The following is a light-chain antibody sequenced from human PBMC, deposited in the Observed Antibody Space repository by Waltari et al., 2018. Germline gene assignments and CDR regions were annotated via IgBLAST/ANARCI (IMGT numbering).Light chain of an antibody. CDR2: GAS. V-gene: IGKV3-20*01. CDR1: QTLNSNY. CDR3: QQYGSSPYS. J-gene: IGKJ2*01. Sequence: EIVFTQSPGTLSLSAGERATLFCKASQTLNSNYLAWYQQKPGQSPGLLIFGASRRATGIPDRFSGSGSGTDFTLTISRLETEDSALYYCQQYGSSPYSFGQGARVEIK.